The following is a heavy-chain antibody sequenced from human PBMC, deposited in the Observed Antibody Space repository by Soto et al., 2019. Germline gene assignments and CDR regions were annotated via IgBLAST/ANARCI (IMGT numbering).Heavy chain of an antibody. J-gene: IGHJ3*02. V-gene: IGHV1-69*15. D-gene: IGHD3-22*01. CDR3: ARGGTFYFDSSGYPYAFDI. Sequence: QVQLVQSGAEVKKPGSSVKVSCKASGDIFSSYAINWVRQAPGQGLEWVGRIIPIFGTANYAQKFQGRVTITADESTRTAYMELSSLRSEDTAVYYCARGGTFYFDSSGYPYAFDIWGQWTMVTVSS. CDR2: IIPIFGTA. CDR1: GDIFSSYA.